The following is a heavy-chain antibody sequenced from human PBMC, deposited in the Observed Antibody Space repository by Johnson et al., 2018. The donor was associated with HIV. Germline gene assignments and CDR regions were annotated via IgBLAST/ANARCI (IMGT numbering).Heavy chain of an antibody. CDR3: ATFGGRSFHAFDI. D-gene: IGHD3-10*01. J-gene: IGHJ3*02. V-gene: IGHV3-7*05. CDR2: IKQDGSEK. Sequence: VQLVESGGGLVQPGGSLRLSCAASGFIFSVYWMSWVRQAPGKGLEWVANIKQDGSEKYYVDSVKGRFTISRDNAKNSLYLQMNSLRAEDTAVYYCATFGGRSFHAFDIGGQGTMVTFSS. CDR1: GFIFSVYW.